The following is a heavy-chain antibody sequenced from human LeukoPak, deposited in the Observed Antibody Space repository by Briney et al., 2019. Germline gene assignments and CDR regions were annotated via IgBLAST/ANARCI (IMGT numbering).Heavy chain of an antibody. V-gene: IGHV4-4*07. D-gene: IGHD3-10*01. J-gene: IGHJ6*04. Sequence: SETLSLICTVSGGSISTYYWSWIRQPAGKGPERIGRINSNGNTNYNPSLKSRVSMSVDTSKNHFSLNVSSVTAADTAVYYCARDRLGFRVDVWGEGTTVTVSS. CDR3: ARDRLGFRVDV. CDR1: GGSISTYY. CDR2: INSNGNT.